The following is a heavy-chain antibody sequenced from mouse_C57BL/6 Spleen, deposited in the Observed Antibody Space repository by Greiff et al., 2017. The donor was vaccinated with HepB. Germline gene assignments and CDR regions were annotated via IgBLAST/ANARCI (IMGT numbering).Heavy chain of an antibody. CDR1: GFTFSSYG. Sequence: EVKLMESGGDLVKPGGSLKLSCAASGFTFSSYGMSWVRQTPDKRLEWVATISSGGSYTYYPDSVKGRFTISRDNAKNTLYLQMSSLKSEDTAMYYCARHHAMDYWGQGTSVTVSS. CDR3: ARHHAMDY. CDR2: ISSGGSYT. V-gene: IGHV5-6*01. J-gene: IGHJ4*01.